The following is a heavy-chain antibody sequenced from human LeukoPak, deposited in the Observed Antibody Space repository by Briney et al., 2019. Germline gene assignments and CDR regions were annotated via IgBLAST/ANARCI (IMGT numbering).Heavy chain of an antibody. CDR2: ISSSSSYI. D-gene: IGHD4-17*01. J-gene: IGHJ5*02. CDR1: GFTFSSYS. Sequence: GGSLRLSCAASGFTFSSYSMNWVRQAPGKGLEWVSSISSSSSYIYYADSVKGRFTISRDNTKSSLYLQMNSLRADDTAVYYCAKGFYYGDYGNYFDPWGQGTVVTVSS. V-gene: IGHV3-21*01. CDR3: AKGFYYGDYGNYFDP.